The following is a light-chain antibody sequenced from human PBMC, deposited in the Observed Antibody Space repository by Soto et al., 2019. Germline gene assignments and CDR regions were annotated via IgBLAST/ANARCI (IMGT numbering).Light chain of an antibody. Sequence: DIQMTQSPSTLSASVGDRVTITCRASQSLSRWAAWYQQKPGKAPKVLIYKASSLESEVPSRFSGNGSGTEFTLTISSLQPDDFATYYCQQYHSYPRTFGQGTKVEIK. CDR2: KAS. J-gene: IGKJ1*01. CDR1: QSLSRW. CDR3: QQYHSYPRT. V-gene: IGKV1-5*03.